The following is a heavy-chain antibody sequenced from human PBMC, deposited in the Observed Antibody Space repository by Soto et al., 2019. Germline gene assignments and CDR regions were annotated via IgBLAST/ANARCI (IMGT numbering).Heavy chain of an antibody. CDR3: AREEYPLVVGALEHAAFDI. CDR2: INPYSGDT. CDR1: GYTFTNYV. V-gene: IGHV1-2*02. Sequence: ASAKVSCKASGYTFTNYVITRVRQAPGEGRQWMGWINPYSGDTNYAQTFQGRVTMTRDTSISTAYMELSRLRSDDTAVYYCAREEYPLVVGALEHAAFDIWGQGTMVTVSS. J-gene: IGHJ3*02. D-gene: IGHD2-15*01.